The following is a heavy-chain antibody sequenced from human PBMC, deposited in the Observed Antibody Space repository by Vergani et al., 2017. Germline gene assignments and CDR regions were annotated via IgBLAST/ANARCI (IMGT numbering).Heavy chain of an antibody. Sequence: QVQLVQSGAEVKKPGASVKVSCKASGYTFTGYYMHWVRQAPGQGLEWMGGIIPIFGTANYAQKFQGRVTITADESTSTAYMELSSLRSEDTAVYYCASSPNDYDILTGYYNYYYYYMDVWGKGTTVTVSS. V-gene: IGHV1-69*01. D-gene: IGHD3-9*01. CDR2: IIPIFGTA. CDR3: ASSPNDYDILTGYYNYYYYYMDV. CDR1: GYTFTGYY. J-gene: IGHJ6*03.